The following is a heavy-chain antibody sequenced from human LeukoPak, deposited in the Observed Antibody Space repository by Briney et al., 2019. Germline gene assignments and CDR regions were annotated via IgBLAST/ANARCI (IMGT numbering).Heavy chain of an antibody. Sequence: SETLSLTCAVSGYPISSGYYWGWIRQPPGKGLEWIGNIDHSGTTHYNPSLKSRVTLSVDTSNNQFSLNLRSVTAADTAVYFCARFHCDLHYWGQGTLVTVSS. D-gene: IGHD2-21*01. CDR2: IDHSGTT. V-gene: IGHV4-38-2*01. J-gene: IGHJ4*02. CDR3: ARFHCDLHY. CDR1: GYPISSGYY.